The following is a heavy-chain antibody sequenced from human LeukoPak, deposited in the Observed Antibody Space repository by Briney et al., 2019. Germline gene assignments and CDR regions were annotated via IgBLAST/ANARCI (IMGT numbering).Heavy chain of an antibody. CDR1: GFTFSSAP. J-gene: IGHJ4*02. V-gene: IGHV3-23*01. CDR3: AQWHTVDY. CDR2: IGGSGGNT. D-gene: IGHD2-8*01. Sequence: GGSLRLSCAASGFTFSSAPMSWVRQAPGKGLEWVSVIGGSGGNTNYADSVGGRFTISRDNSKNTLYLQMNSLRAEDTAVYYCAQWHTVDYWGQGTLVTVSS.